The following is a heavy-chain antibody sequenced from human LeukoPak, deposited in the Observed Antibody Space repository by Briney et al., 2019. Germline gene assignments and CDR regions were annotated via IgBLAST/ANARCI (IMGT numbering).Heavy chain of an antibody. J-gene: IGHJ5*02. D-gene: IGHD5-18*01. CDR1: GFTFSCYG. CDR2: ISYDGSNK. V-gene: IGHV3-30*18. CDR3: AKELRGYSYGLRNNWFDP. Sequence: GRSLRLSCAASGFTFSCYGMHWVRQAPGKGLEWVAVISYDGSNKYYADSVKGRFTISRDNSKNTLYLQMNSLRAEDTAVYYCAKELRGYSYGLRNNWFDPWGQGTLVTVSS.